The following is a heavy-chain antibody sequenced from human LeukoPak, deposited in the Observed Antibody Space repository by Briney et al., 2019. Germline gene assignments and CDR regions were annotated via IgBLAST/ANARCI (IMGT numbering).Heavy chain of an antibody. V-gene: IGHV3-7*01. CDR2: IKQDGSEK. CDR1: GFTLSSYW. Sequence: PGGSLRLSCAASGFTLSSYWMSWVRQAPGKGLEWVANIKQDGSEKYYVDSVKGRFTISRDNAKNSLYLQMNSLRAEDTAVYYCARDFTMIVDYFDYWGQGTLVTVSS. D-gene: IGHD3-22*01. CDR3: ARDFTMIVDYFDY. J-gene: IGHJ4*02.